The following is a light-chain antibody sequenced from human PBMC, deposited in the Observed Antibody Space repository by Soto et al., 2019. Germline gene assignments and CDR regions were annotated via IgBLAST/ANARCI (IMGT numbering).Light chain of an antibody. CDR1: QSVPSN. Sequence: EIVMTQSPATLSVSPVERATLSCMAGQSVPSNLAWYQQKPGQAPRLLISGASTRATGIPARFSGSGSGTEFTLTISSLQSEDFAVYYCQQYNNWPWTFGQGTKVDIK. CDR3: QQYNNWPWT. V-gene: IGKV3-15*01. J-gene: IGKJ1*01. CDR2: GAS.